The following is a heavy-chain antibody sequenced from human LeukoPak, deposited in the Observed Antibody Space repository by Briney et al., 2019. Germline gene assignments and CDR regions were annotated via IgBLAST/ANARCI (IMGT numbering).Heavy chain of an antibody. CDR1: GFTVSSNY. CDR3: ARDRSSSGYYPFDY. J-gene: IGHJ4*02. D-gene: IGHD3-22*01. Sequence: GGSLRLSCAASGFTVSSNYMSWVRQAPGKGLEWVSVIYSGGSTYYADSVKGRFTISRDNAKNSLYLQMNSLRDEDTAVYYCARDRSSSGYYPFDYWGQGTLVTVSS. CDR2: IYSGGST. V-gene: IGHV3-53*01.